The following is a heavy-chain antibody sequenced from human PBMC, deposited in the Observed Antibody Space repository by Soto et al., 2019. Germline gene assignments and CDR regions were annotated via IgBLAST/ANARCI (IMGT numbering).Heavy chain of an antibody. CDR3: ERKLELRNGTTWFDP. Sequence: PWESLKISCKGSGYSFTSYWIGWVRQMPGKGLEWMGIIYPGDSDTRYSPSFQGQVTISADKSIGTAYLQWSSLKAPDTAMYYCERKLELRNGTTWFDPWGQGTLVNVSS. D-gene: IGHD1-7*01. CDR2: IYPGDSDT. CDR1: GYSFTSYW. V-gene: IGHV5-51*01. J-gene: IGHJ5*02.